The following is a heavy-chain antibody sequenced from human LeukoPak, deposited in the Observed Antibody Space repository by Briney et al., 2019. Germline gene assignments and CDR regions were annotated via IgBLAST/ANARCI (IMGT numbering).Heavy chain of an antibody. CDR3: ARPNYYDSSGYFN. CDR2: IYYSGST. Sequence: SETLFLTCTVSGGSISSSSYYWGWIRQPPGKGLEWIGSIYYSGSTYYNPSLKSRITISVDTSKNQFSLKLTSVTAADTAVYYCARPNYYDSSGYFNWGQGTLVTVSS. CDR1: GGSISSSSYY. J-gene: IGHJ4*02. D-gene: IGHD3-22*01. V-gene: IGHV4-39*01.